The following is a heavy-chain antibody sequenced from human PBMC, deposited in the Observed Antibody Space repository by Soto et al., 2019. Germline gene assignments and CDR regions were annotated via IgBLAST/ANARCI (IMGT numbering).Heavy chain of an antibody. CDR1: GFTFSSYG. V-gene: IGHV3-33*01. D-gene: IGHD5-12*01. CDR2: IWYDGSNK. CDR3: ARVHQDDIVARQYFDY. J-gene: IGHJ4*02. Sequence: GGSLRLSCAASGFTFSSYGMHWVRQAPGKGLEWVAVIWYDGSNKYYADSVKGRFTISRDNSKNTLYLQMNSLRAEDTAVYYCARVHQDDIVARQYFDYWGQGTLVTVSS.